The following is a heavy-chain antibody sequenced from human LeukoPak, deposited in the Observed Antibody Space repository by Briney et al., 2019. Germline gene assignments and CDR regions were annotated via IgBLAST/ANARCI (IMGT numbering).Heavy chain of an antibody. D-gene: IGHD1-14*01. CDR1: GFTVITND. CDR2: LYSDGNT. CDR3: ARGVEPLAANTLAY. Sequence: PGGSLRLSCAASGFTVITNDMTWVRQAPGKGLEWVSVLYSDGNTKYADSVQGRFTISRDNYTLYLEMNSLSPDDTAVYYCARGVEPLAANTLAYWGQGTLVTVS. J-gene: IGHJ4*02. V-gene: IGHV3-53*01.